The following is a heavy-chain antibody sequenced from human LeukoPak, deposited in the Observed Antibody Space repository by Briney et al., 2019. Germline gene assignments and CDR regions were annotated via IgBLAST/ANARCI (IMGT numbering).Heavy chain of an antibody. D-gene: IGHD4-11*01. CDR2: IWYDGSNS. V-gene: IGHV3-33*06. Sequence: GGSLRLSCAASGFRFSSTVMHWVRQAPGKGLQWVALIWYDGSNSVYADSVKGGFTISRDNYKNTVHLQMNNLRAEDTAVYYCAKDYGTTATAVQLRAPYFDFWGQGALVTVAS. J-gene: IGHJ4*02. CDR1: GFRFSSTV. CDR3: AKDYGTTATAVQLRAPYFDF.